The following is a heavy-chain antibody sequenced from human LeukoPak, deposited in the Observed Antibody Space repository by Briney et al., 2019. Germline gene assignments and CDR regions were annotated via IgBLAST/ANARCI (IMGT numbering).Heavy chain of an antibody. CDR1: RYTLTELS. J-gene: IGHJ5*02. D-gene: IGHD3-3*01. Sequence: ASVKVSCKVSRYTLTELSMHWVRQAPGKGLEWMGGFDPEDGETIYAQKFQGRVTMTEDTSTDTAYMELSSLRSEDTAVYYCATATAHARTPIFGVVIAFDPWGQGTLVTVSS. CDR3: ATATAHARTPIFGVVIAFDP. V-gene: IGHV1-24*01. CDR2: FDPEDGET.